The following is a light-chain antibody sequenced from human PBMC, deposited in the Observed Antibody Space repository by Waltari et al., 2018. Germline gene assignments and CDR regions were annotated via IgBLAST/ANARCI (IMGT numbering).Light chain of an antibody. CDR2: CAS. CDR3: QQHGTLPAT. Sequence: EIVLTQSPGTASLSPGERVTXSCRASQSVGSSSVAWYQQKTGQAPRLVIYCASRRATGIPDRFSGSGSGTDFSLTISRLEPEDFAVYYCQQHGTLPATFGQGTKVEIK. V-gene: IGKV3-20*01. J-gene: IGKJ1*01. CDR1: QSVGSSS.